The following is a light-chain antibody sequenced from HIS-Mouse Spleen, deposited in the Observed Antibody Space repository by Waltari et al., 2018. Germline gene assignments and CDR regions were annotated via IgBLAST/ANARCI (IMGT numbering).Light chain of an antibody. CDR3: SSYTSSSTPV. CDR1: SSDVGGYNY. Sequence: QSALTQPASVSGSPGQSITISCTGTSSDVGGYNYVSWYQQYPGKAPKLMIYDVSTRPDGGSHRFSGSKSANTASLTISGLQAEDEADYYCSSYTSSSTPVFGGGTKLTVL. CDR2: DVS. V-gene: IGLV2-14*03. J-gene: IGLJ2*01.